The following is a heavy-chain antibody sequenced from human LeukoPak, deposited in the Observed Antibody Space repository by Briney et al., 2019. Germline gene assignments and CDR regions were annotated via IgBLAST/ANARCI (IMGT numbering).Heavy chain of an antibody. Sequence: GGSLRLSCAASGFTFSDYWIHWVRQAPGKGLEWVSAISGSGGSTYYADSVKGRFTISRDNSKNTLYLQMNSLRAEDTAVYYCAKDKQWLVRLFDYWGQGTLVTVSS. J-gene: IGHJ4*02. CDR1: GFTFSDYW. D-gene: IGHD6-19*01. CDR3: AKDKQWLVRLFDY. CDR2: ISGSGGST. V-gene: IGHV3-23*01.